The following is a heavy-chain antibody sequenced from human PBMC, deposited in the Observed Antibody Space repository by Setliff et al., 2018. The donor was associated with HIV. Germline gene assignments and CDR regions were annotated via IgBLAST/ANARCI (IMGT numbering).Heavy chain of an antibody. D-gene: IGHD1-26*01. CDR3: ARGDGGSYYPGI. CDR1: RDSIRNGAYY. Sequence: PSETLSLTCTVSRDSIRNGAYYWGWIRQPPGKGLEWIGSIYYSGSAYYNPSFKSRVTLSVDTSENQFSLRLSSVTAADTAVYYCARGDGGSYYPGIWGQGTMVTVSS. CDR2: IYYSGSA. V-gene: IGHV4-39*07. J-gene: IGHJ3*02.